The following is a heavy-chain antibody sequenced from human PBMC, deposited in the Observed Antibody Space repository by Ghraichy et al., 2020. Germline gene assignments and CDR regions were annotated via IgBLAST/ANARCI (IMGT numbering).Heavy chain of an antibody. V-gene: IGHV1-69*13. D-gene: IGHD3-3*01. J-gene: IGHJ6*02. CDR1: GGTFSSYA. CDR3: ARDSVLRFLEWLSQGDYYYYGMDV. Sequence: SVKVSCKASGGTFSSYAISWVRQAPGQGLEWMGGIIPIFGTANYAQKFQGRVTITADESTSTAYMELSSLRSEDTAVYYCARDSVLRFLEWLSQGDYYYYGMDVWGQGTTVTVSS. CDR2: IIPIFGTA.